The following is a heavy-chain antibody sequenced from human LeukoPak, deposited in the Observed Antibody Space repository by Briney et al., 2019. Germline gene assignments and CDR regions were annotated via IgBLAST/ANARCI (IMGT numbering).Heavy chain of an antibody. J-gene: IGHJ4*02. Sequence: PGGSLRLSCAASGFTFSSSAMSWVRQAPGKGLEWVSTISGSDSSTHYADSVKGRFTISRDNAKNSLYLQMNSLRAEDTAVYYCARDLSKNDYWGQGTLVTVSS. CDR1: GFTFSSSA. CDR3: ARDLSKNDY. V-gene: IGHV3-23*01. CDR2: ISGSDSST.